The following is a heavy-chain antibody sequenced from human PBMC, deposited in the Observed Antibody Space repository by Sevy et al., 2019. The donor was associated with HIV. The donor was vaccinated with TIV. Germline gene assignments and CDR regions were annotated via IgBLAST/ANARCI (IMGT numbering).Heavy chain of an antibody. CDR1: GGSFSGYY. J-gene: IGHJ6*02. CDR3: ARGGQQLVLGSRSYGMDV. V-gene: IGHV4-34*01. Sequence: SETLSLTCAVYGGSFSGYYWSWIRQPPGKGLEWIGEINHSGSTNYNPSLKSRVTISVDTSKNQFSLKLSSVTAADTAVYYCARGGQQLVLGSRSYGMDVWGQGTTVTASS. D-gene: IGHD6-13*01. CDR2: INHSGST.